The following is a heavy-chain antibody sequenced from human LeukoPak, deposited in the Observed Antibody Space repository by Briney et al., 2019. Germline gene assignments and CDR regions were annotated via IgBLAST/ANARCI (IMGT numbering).Heavy chain of an antibody. CDR1: GFTFSSYG. D-gene: IGHD4-17*01. V-gene: IGHV3-30*18. CDR2: ISYDGSNK. CDR3: AKGAYDYGDYGGVDY. Sequence: PGGSLRLSCAASGFTFSSYGMHWVRQAPGKGLEWVAVISYDGSNKYYADSVKGRFTISRDNSKNTLYLQMNSLRAEDTAVYYCAKGAYDYGDYGGVDYWGQGTLVTVSS. J-gene: IGHJ4*02.